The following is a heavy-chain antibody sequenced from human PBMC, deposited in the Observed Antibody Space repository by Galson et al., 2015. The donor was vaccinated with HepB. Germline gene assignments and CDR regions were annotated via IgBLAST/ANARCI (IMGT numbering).Heavy chain of an antibody. V-gene: IGHV6-1*01. CDR2: TYYRSKWYN. CDR3: ARDPIYTLWFGEGGFDY. D-gene: IGHD3-10*01. Sequence: CAISGDSVSSNSAAWNWIRQSPSRGLEWLGRTYYRSKWYNDYAVSVKSRITINPDTSKNQFSLQLNSVTPEDTAVYYCARDPIYTLWFGEGGFDYWGQGTLVTVSS. CDR1: GDSVSSNSAA. J-gene: IGHJ4*02.